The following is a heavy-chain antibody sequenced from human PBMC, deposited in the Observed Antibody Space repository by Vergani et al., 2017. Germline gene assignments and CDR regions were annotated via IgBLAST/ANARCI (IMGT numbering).Heavy chain of an antibody. V-gene: IGHV3-53*01. CDR1: GFTVSSNY. Sequence: EVQLVESGGGLIQPGGSLRLSCAASGFTVSSNYMSWVRQAPGKGLEWVSVIYSGGSTYYADSVKGRFTISRDNSKNTLYLQMNSLRAEDTAVYYCARDPSYSGRYDEDYWGQGTLVTVSS. D-gene: IGHD1-26*01. J-gene: IGHJ4*02. CDR2: IYSGGST. CDR3: ARDPSYSGRYDEDY.